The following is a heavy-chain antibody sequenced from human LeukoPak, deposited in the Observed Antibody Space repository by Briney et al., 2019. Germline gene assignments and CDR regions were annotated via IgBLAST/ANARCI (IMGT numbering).Heavy chain of an antibody. Sequence: ASVKVSCKASGYTFTSYYIHWVRQAPGQGLEWMGIINPSGGFTSYAQKLQGRVTMTRDTSTSTVYMELSSLRSGDTAVYYCARGLYSSGWTRGSYFDYWGQGTLVTVSS. CDR1: GYTFTSYY. CDR2: INPSGGFT. J-gene: IGHJ4*02. CDR3: ARGLYSSGWTRGSYFDY. V-gene: IGHV1-46*01. D-gene: IGHD6-19*01.